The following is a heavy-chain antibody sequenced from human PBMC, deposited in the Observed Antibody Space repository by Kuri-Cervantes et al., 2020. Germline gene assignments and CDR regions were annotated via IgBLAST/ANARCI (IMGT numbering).Heavy chain of an antibody. V-gene: IGHV1-2*02. CDR2: INPNSGGT. CDR3: ARGGPYDFWSGYGENWFDP. CDR1: GYTFTSYY. D-gene: IGHD3-3*01. Sequence: ASVKVSCKASGYTFTSYYMHWVRQAPGQGLEWMGWINPNSGGTNYAQKFQGRVTMTRNTSISTAYMELSSLRSEDTAVYYCARGGPYDFWSGYGENWFDPWGQGTLVTVSS. J-gene: IGHJ5*02.